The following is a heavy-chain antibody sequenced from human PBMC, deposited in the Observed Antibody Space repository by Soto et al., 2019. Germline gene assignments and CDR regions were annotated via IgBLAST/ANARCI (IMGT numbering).Heavy chain of an antibody. Sequence: SETLSLTCAVYGGSFSGYYWSWIRQPPGKGLEWIGEINHSGSTNYNPSLKSRVTISVDTSKNQFSLKLSSVTAADTAVYYCARDSLAYDFWSGYYPSHYMDVWGKGTTVTVS. D-gene: IGHD3-3*01. J-gene: IGHJ6*03. CDR3: ARDSLAYDFWSGYYPSHYMDV. CDR2: INHSGST. V-gene: IGHV4-34*01. CDR1: GGSFSGYY.